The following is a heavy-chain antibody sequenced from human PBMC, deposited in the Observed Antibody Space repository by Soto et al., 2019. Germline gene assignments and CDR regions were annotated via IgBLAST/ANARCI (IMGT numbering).Heavy chain of an antibody. CDR3: ARDIDYPDP. Sequence: PSETLSLTCTVSGGSISSYYWSWIRQPPGKGLEWIGYIYYSGSTNYNPSLKSRVTLSVDTSKNQFSLKLSSVTAADTAVYYCARDIDYPDPWGQGTLVTVSS. D-gene: IGHD4-17*01. CDR2: IYYSGST. J-gene: IGHJ5*02. CDR1: GGSISSYY. V-gene: IGHV4-59*01.